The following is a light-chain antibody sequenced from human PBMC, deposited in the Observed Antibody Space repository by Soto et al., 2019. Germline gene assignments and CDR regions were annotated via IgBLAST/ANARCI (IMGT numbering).Light chain of an antibody. CDR1: ESVSSRY. V-gene: IGKV3D-15*01. Sequence: MVLTQAPGSLSLSPGERATLSCRATESVSSRYLAWYQQKPGQAPRLLIYGASSRATGIPDRFSGSGSGTEFTLTISSLQSEDFAVYYCQQYNNWPPLTFGQGTRLEIK. CDR2: GAS. J-gene: IGKJ5*01. CDR3: QQYNNWPPLT.